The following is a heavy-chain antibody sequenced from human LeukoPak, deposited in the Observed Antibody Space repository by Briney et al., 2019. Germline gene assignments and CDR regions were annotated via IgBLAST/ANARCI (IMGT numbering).Heavy chain of an antibody. CDR3: ARSEYVWFDP. V-gene: IGHV4-4*07. Sequence: PSETLSLTCTVSGGSISSYYWSWIRQPAGKGLEWIGRIYPSGSTNYNPSLNSRVTMPVDTSKNQFSLKLSSVTAADTAVYYCARSEYVWFDPWGQGTLVTVSS. J-gene: IGHJ5*02. CDR1: GGSISSYY. D-gene: IGHD1-14*01. CDR2: IYPSGST.